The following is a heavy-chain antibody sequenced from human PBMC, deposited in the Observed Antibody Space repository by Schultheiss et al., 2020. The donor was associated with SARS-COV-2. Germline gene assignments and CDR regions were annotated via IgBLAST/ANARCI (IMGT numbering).Heavy chain of an antibody. D-gene: IGHD3-16*02. CDR1: GGSISSSSYY. Sequence: SETLSLTCTVSGGSISSSSYYWGWIRQPPGKGLEWIGSIYYSGSTYYNPSLKSRVTISVDTSKNQFSLKLSSVTAADTAVYYCARDPRLYDYIWGSYRFSQSYFDYWGQGTLVTVSS. J-gene: IGHJ4*02. V-gene: IGHV4-39*02. CDR3: ARDPRLYDYIWGSYRFSQSYFDY. CDR2: IYYSGST.